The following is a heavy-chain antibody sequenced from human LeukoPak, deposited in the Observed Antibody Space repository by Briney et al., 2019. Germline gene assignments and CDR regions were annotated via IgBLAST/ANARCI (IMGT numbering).Heavy chain of an antibody. V-gene: IGHV3-30*18. CDR1: GFTFSSYG. J-gene: IGHJ4*02. CDR3: AKDGEAVVTPWYYFDY. D-gene: IGHD4-23*01. CDR2: ISYDGSNK. Sequence: PGGSLRLSCAASGFTFSSYGMHWVRQAPGKGLEWVAVISYDGSNKYYADSVKGRFTISRDNSKNTLYLQMNSLRAEDTAVYYCAKDGEAVVTPWYYFDYWGQGTLVTVSS.